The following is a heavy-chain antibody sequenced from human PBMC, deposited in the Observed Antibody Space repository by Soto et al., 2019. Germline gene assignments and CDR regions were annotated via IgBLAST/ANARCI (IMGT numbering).Heavy chain of an antibody. V-gene: IGHV1-18*01. CDR1: GYTFTSYG. CDR3: ARDGYGDYRAYYYYGMDV. Sequence: QVQLVQSGAEVKKPGASVKVSCKASGYTFTSYGISWGRQAPGQGLEGMGWIRAYNGNTNYAQKLQGRVTMTTDTSTSTAYMELRSLRSDDTAVYYCARDGYGDYRAYYYYGMDVWGQGTTVTVSS. CDR2: IRAYNGNT. J-gene: IGHJ6*02. D-gene: IGHD4-17*01.